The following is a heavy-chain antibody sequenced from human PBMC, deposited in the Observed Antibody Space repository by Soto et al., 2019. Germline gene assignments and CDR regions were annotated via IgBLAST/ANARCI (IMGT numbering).Heavy chain of an antibody. Sequence: TGGSLRLSCAASGFTFSTYGMHWVRQAPGKGLEWVAVIWYDGSNKYYVDSVKGRFSISRDNSKNSLHLQMNSLRAEDTALYYCARGGIEGVTWNWFDTWGQGTLVTVSS. J-gene: IGHJ5*02. D-gene: IGHD3-16*01. CDR2: IWYDGSNK. CDR1: GFTFSTYG. V-gene: IGHV3-33*01. CDR3: ARGGIEGVTWNWFDT.